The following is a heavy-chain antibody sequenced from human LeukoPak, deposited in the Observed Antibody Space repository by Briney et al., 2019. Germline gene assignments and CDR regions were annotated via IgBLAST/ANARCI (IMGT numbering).Heavy chain of an antibody. CDR2: IYSSGSTT. V-gene: IGHV3-48*03. J-gene: IGHJ5*02. Sequence: GGSLRLSCVASGFTFRSYEMNWVRQAPGKVLEWIAYIYSSGSTTYYADSVKGRFTVSRDNAKNSLYLQMNSLRVEDTAVYYCVRGGYGDYGRGSWGQGTLLTVSS. CDR3: VRGGYGDYGRGS. D-gene: IGHD4-17*01. CDR1: GFTFRSYE.